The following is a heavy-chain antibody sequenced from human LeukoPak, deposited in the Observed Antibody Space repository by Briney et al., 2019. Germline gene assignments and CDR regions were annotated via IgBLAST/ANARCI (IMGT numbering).Heavy chain of an antibody. V-gene: IGHV3-66*01. D-gene: IGHD1-26*01. Sequence: PWGSLTLSCSASGFTFSSYAMHWVRQAPGKGLEWVSFIYRGGNIYYAESLKGRFTLSRDDSKNTLYLQMHSLRVEDTAVYYCARGGSNAGYWGQTSQSAGSS. CDR2: IYRGGNI. CDR1: GFTFSSYA. J-gene: IGHJ4*02. CDR3: ARGGSNAGY.